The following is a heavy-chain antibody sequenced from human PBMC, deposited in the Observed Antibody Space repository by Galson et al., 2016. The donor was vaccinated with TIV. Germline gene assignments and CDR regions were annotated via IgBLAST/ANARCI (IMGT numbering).Heavy chain of an antibody. D-gene: IGHD5-18*01. Sequence: SVKVPCKASGGTFSSDAISWVRQAPGQGLEWMGGIIPMFKIADYAQKFQGRVTISADEFPSAAYMELSSLRFEDTAVYYFARARGYNFENAFHNCGQGTKVTGSS. CDR3: ARARGYNFENAFHN. CDR1: GGTFSSDA. CDR2: IIPMFKIA. V-gene: IGHV1-69*13. J-gene: IGHJ3*02.